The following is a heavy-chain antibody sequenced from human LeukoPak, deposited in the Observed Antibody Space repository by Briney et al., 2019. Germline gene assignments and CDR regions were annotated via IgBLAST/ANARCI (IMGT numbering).Heavy chain of an antibody. V-gene: IGHV4-34*01. D-gene: IGHD4-17*01. CDR1: GGSFSGYY. CDR3: ARQGDYSLRMWFDP. Sequence: SETLSLTCAVYGGSFSGYYWSWIRQPPGKGLEWIGEINHSGSTNYNPSLKSRVTISVDTSKNQFSLKLSSVTAADTAVYYCARQGDYSLRMWFDPWGQGTLAIVSS. CDR2: INHSGST. J-gene: IGHJ5*02.